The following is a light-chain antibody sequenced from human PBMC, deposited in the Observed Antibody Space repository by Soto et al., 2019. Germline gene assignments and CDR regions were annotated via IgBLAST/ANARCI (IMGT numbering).Light chain of an antibody. V-gene: IGKV3-11*01. CDR1: QNVRTF. CDR2: DAS. J-gene: IGKJ3*01. Sequence: DIVLTQSPDILSLSPGERATLSCRASQNVRTFLAWYQQKPGQAPRLLISDASYRATGIPPRFSGSGSGTDFTLTISSLEPEDFAVYYCQQFGDSLTFGPGTKVDIK. CDR3: QQFGDSLT.